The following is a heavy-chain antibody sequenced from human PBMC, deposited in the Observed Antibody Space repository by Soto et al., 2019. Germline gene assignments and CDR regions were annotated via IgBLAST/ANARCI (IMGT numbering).Heavy chain of an antibody. J-gene: IGHJ5*02. CDR1: GASVSHGY. D-gene: IGHD3-22*01. CDR2: MYFGGSF. V-gene: IGHV4-59*02. Sequence: QMQLQASGPGLVKPSETLSLTCNVSGASVSHGYWSWIRQPPGKGLEWVGFMYFGGSFNYNPSLTSLDTIPVETPKNQFSMKLTSVPASDTAVYYCARSYYDSTGFAVDPWGQGTLVTVSS. CDR3: ARSYYDSTGFAVDP.